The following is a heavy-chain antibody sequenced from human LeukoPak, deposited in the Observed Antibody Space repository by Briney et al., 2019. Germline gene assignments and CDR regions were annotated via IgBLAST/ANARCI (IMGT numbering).Heavy chain of an antibody. V-gene: IGHV1-2*02. CDR1: GYTFTGYY. J-gene: IGHJ5*02. D-gene: IGHD2-2*01. CDR2: INPNSGGT. Sequence: ASVKVSCKASGYTFTGYYMHWVRQAPGQGLEWMGWINPNSGGTNYAQKFQGGVTMTRDTSISTAYMELSRLRSDDTAVYYCARDRYCSSTSCYAGNWFDPWGQGTLVTVSS. CDR3: ARDRYCSSTSCYAGNWFDP.